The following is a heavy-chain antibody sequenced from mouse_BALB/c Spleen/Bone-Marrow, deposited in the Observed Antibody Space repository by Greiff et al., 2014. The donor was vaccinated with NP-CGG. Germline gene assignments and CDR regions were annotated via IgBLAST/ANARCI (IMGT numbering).Heavy chain of an antibody. CDR2: ISHGGGTT. CDR1: GFAFSSYD. D-gene: IGHD2-3*01. CDR3: TRHGGYYPYYYAMDY. J-gene: IGHJ4*01. V-gene: IGHV5-12-1*01. Sequence: VQLKESGGGLVKPGGSLKLSCAASGFAFSSYDMSWVRQTPGKRLGWVAYISHGGGTTYYSDTVKGRFTISRDSAKNTLYLQMSSLKSEDTAIYYCTRHGGYYPYYYAMDYWGQGTSVTVSS.